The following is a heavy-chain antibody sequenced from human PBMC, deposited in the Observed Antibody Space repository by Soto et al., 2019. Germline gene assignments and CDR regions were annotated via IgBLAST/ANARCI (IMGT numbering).Heavy chain of an antibody. CDR1: GASMNSYH. CDR3: ARDQGVAAAGITWFDP. D-gene: IGHD6-13*01. Sequence: SETQSLTCTVSGASMNSYHWSWIRQPAGKGLEWIGHIHSSGSTNYNPSLKSRVTMSVDTSKNQFSLRLMSLTAADTAVYYCARDQGVAAAGITWFDPWGQGSLVTLSS. J-gene: IGHJ5*02. V-gene: IGHV4-4*07. CDR2: IHSSGST.